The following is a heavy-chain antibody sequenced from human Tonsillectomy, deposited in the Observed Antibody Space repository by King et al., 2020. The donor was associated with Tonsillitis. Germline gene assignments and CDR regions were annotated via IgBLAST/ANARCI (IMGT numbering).Heavy chain of an antibody. CDR2: IKSKTDGGTT. V-gene: IGHV3-15*01. CDR1: GFTFSNAW. CDR3: TTDQSITIFGVEDAVDI. J-gene: IGHJ3*02. D-gene: IGHD3-3*01. Sequence: VQLVESGGGLVKPGGSLRLSCAASGFTFSNAWMSWVRQAPGKGLEWVGRIKSKTDGGTTDYAAPVKGRFTISRDDSKNTLYLQMNSLKTEDTAVYYCTTDQSITIFGVEDAVDIWGQGTMVTVSS.